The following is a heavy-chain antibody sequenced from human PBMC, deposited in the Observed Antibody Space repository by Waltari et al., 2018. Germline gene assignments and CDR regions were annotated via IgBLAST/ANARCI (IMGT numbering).Heavy chain of an antibody. CDR2: IYYSGST. D-gene: IGHD6-6*01. V-gene: IGHV4-59*01. Sequence: QVQLQESGPGLVKPSETLSLTCTVSGGSISSYYWSWIRQPPGKGLEWIGYIYYSGSTNYTPSLKSRVTISVDTSKNQFSLKLSSVTAADTAVYYCARDRRPYSSSSSVWFDPWGQGTLVTVSS. CDR3: ARDRRPYSSSSSVWFDP. CDR1: GGSISSYY. J-gene: IGHJ5*02.